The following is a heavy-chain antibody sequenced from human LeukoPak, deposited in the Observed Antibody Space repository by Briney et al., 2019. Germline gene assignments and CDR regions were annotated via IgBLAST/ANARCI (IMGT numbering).Heavy chain of an antibody. CDR2: ISYDGSNK. D-gene: IGHD2-21*01. CDR1: GFTFSSYA. CDR3: AKENGAAVISHFDY. V-gene: IGHV3-30*14. J-gene: IGHJ4*02. Sequence: GRSLRLSCAASGFTFSSYAMHWVRQAPGKGLEWVAVISYDGSNKYYADSVKGRFTISRDNSKNTLYLQMNSLRAEDTAVYYCAKENGAAVISHFDYWGQGTLVTVSS.